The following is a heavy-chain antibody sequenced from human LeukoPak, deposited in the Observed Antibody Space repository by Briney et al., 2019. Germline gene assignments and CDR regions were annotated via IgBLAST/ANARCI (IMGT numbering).Heavy chain of an antibody. Sequence: SETLSLTCNVSGGSISSSSYYWGWIRQPPGKGLEYIGSIYYSGITYYNPSLKSRVTISLDTSKNQFSLKLSSVTAADTAVYYCAGRRVLSAFDIWGQGTMVTVSS. D-gene: IGHD3-3*01. CDR3: AGRRVLSAFDI. J-gene: IGHJ3*02. V-gene: IGHV4-39*07. CDR2: IYYSGIT. CDR1: GGSISSSSYY.